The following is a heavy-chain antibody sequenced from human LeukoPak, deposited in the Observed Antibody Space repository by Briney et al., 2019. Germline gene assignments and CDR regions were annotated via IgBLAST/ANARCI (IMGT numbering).Heavy chain of an antibody. CDR2: LSGSAGGT. CDR3: ARRGFVIRSLNLVGFHKEAYYFDY. J-gene: IGHJ4*02. Sequence: GGSLRLSCAVSGLTLSNYGMRWVRQAPGKGLEWVAGLSGSAGGTNYADSVKGRFTISRDNTKNTLYLQMNSLRAEDTAVYFCARRGFVIRSLNLVGFHKEAYYFDYWGQGALVTVSS. V-gene: IGHV3-23*01. D-gene: IGHD2-21*01. CDR1: GLTLSNYG.